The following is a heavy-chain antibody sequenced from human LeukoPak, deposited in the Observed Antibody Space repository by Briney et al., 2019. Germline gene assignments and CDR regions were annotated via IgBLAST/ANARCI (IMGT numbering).Heavy chain of an antibody. Sequence: GGSLRLSCAASGFTFSSYGMSWVRQAPGKGLEWVSAISGSGGSTYYADSVKGRFTISRDNSKNTLYLQMNSLRVEDTAVYYCARSMELLYTTGGYDYWGQGTLVTVSS. J-gene: IGHJ4*02. CDR2: ISGSGGST. CDR1: GFTFSSYG. D-gene: IGHD3-10*01. V-gene: IGHV3-23*01. CDR3: ARSMELLYTTGGYDY.